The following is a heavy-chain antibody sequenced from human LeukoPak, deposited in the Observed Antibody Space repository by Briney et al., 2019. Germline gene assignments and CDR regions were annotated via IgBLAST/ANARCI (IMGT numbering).Heavy chain of an antibody. Sequence: GASVKVSCKASGYTFTSYDINWVRQATGQGLEWMGWMNPNSGNTGYAQKFQGRVTMTRNTSISTAYMELSSLRSEDTAVYYCARAVAGATNFDYWGQGTLVTVSS. CDR1: GYTFTSYD. CDR2: MNPNSGNT. V-gene: IGHV1-8*01. D-gene: IGHD6-19*01. CDR3: ARAVAGATNFDY. J-gene: IGHJ4*02.